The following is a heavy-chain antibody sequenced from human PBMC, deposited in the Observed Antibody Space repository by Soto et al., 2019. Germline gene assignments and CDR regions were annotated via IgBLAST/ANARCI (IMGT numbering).Heavy chain of an antibody. CDR3: ATLHKGIAARPLVYYYYYGMDV. CDR2: ISYDGSDK. CDR1: GFTFSSYG. V-gene: IGHV3-30*03. Sequence: QVQLVESGGGVVQPGRSLRLSCAASGFTFSSYGMHWVRQAPGKGLEWVAVISYDGSDKYYADSVKGRFTISRDNPKNTLYLQMNSLRREDTAVYYCATLHKGIAARPLVYYYYYGMDVWGQGTTVTVSS. D-gene: IGHD6-6*01. J-gene: IGHJ6*02.